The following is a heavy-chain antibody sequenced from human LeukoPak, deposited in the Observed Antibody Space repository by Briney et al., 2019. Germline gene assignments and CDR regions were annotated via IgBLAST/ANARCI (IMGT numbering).Heavy chain of an antibody. CDR1: GYTFTGYY. Sequence: GASVKVSCKASGYTFTGYYMHWVRQAPGQGLEWMGWINPNSGGTNYAQKFQGGVTMTRDTSISTAYMELSRLRSDDTAVYYCARGQYYDFWSGYFDWFDPWGQGTLVTVSS. D-gene: IGHD3-3*01. V-gene: IGHV1-2*02. J-gene: IGHJ5*02. CDR3: ARGQYYDFWSGYFDWFDP. CDR2: INPNSGGT.